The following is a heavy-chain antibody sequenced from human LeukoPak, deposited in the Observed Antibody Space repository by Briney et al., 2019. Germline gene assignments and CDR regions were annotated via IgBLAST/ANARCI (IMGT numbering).Heavy chain of an antibody. CDR1: GFTFSSYS. CDR3: ARDLRGGGSVAFDI. V-gene: IGHV3-21*01. CDR2: ISSSSTYI. D-gene: IGHD2-15*01. Sequence: GGSLRLSCAASGFTFSSYSMNWVRQAPGKGLEWVSSISSSSTYIYYADSMKGRFTISRDNAKNSLYLQMNSLRAEDTAVYYCARDLRGGGSVAFDIWGQGTMVTVSS. J-gene: IGHJ3*02.